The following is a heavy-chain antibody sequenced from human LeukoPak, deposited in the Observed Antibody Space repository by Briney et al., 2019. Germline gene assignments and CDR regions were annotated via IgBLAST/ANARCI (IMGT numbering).Heavy chain of an antibody. Sequence: PGGSLRLSCAASGFTVSSNYMSWVRQAPGKGLEWVSVIYSGGSTYYADSVKGRFTISRDNSKNTLYLQMNSLRAEDTAVYYCARPLKWELLGYFQHWGQGTLVTVSS. CDR3: ARPLKWELLGYFQH. CDR1: GFTVSSNY. J-gene: IGHJ1*01. V-gene: IGHV3-66*04. D-gene: IGHD1-26*01. CDR2: IYSGGST.